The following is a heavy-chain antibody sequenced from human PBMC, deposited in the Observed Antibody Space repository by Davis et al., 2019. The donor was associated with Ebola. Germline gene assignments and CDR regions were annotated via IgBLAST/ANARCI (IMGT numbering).Heavy chain of an antibody. CDR1: GFTFSSYA. D-gene: IGHD5-12*01. CDR3: AKDSRGYGQPFDY. Sequence: GESLKISCAASGFTFSSYAMHWVRQAPGKGLEWVAVISYDGSNKYYADSVKGRFTISRDNSKNTLYLQMNSLKAEDTAVYYCAKDSRGYGQPFDYWGQGTLVTVSS. J-gene: IGHJ4*02. V-gene: IGHV3-30-3*01. CDR2: ISYDGSNK.